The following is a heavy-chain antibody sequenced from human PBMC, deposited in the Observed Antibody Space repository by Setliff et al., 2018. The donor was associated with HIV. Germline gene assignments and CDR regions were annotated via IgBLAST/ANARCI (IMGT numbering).Heavy chain of an antibody. CDR2: INYRGNT. D-gene: IGHD6-19*01. Sequence: PSETLSLTCTVSGGSISTSRYYWGWIRQPPGKRLEWIGSINYRGNTYYNPSLKSRAAISVDTSKNQISLKLSSVTAADTAVYYCARYALAVPGYHNAFDIWGQGTMVTVSS. CDR3: ARYALAVPGYHNAFDI. CDR1: GGSISTSRYY. V-gene: IGHV4-39*01. J-gene: IGHJ3*02.